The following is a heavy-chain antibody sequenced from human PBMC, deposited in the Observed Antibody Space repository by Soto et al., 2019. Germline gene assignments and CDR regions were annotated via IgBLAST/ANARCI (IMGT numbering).Heavy chain of an antibody. CDR1: GFTFSSYA. J-gene: IGHJ4*02. CDR3: AKNFYFDS. V-gene: IGHV3-23*01. Sequence: GGSLRLSCAASGFTFSSYAMSWVRQAPGKGLEWVSSINAVDEYTKYADSVEGRFTISRDNPKNTVYLQMNSLRAEDTAVYYCAKNFYFDSWGQGTLVTVSS. CDR2: INAVDEYT.